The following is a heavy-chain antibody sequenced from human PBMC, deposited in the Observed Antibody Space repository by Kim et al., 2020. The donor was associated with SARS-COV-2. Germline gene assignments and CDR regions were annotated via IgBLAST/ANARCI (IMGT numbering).Heavy chain of an antibody. CDR1: GYTFTSYA. CDR2: INTNTGNP. D-gene: IGHD3-22*01. CDR3: ASHRNYYDSIDLTLTGLDY. V-gene: IGHV7-4-1*02. J-gene: IGHJ4*02. Sequence: ASVKVSCKASGYTFTSYAMNWVRQAPGQGLEWMGWINTNTGNPTYAQGFTGRFVFSLDTSVSTAYLQISSLKAEDTAVYYCASHRNYYDSIDLTLTGLDYWGQGTLVTVSS.